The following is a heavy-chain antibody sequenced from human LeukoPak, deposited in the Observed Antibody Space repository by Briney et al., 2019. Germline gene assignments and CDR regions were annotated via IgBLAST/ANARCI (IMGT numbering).Heavy chain of an antibody. Sequence: GGSLRLSCAASGFTFDDYAMHWVRQAPGKGVEWVSLISGDGSRTYYADSVKGRFTISRDNSRNSLYLQMNSLRTEDTALYYCAKDLTQLYLAFDYWGQGTLVTVSS. D-gene: IGHD5-24*01. V-gene: IGHV3-43*02. J-gene: IGHJ4*02. CDR3: AKDLTQLYLAFDY. CDR2: ISGDGSRT. CDR1: GFTFDDYA.